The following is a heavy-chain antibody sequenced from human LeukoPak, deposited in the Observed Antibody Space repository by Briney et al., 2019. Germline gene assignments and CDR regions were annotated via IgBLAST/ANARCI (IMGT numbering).Heavy chain of an antibody. CDR1: GITLSNYG. CDR3: ARDWGAYYHFFDY. D-gene: IGHD3-22*01. CDR2: ISGSGGST. V-gene: IGHV3-23*01. J-gene: IGHJ4*02. Sequence: PGGSLRLSCVVSGITLSNYGMSWVRQAPGKGLEWVAGISGSGGSTNYADSVKGRFTISRDNPKNTLYLQMNSLRAEDTAVYYCARDWGAYYHFFDYWGQGTLVTVSS.